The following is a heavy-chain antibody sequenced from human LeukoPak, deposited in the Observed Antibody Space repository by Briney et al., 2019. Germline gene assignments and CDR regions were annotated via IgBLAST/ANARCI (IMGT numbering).Heavy chain of an antibody. CDR3: ASVYSSSWLEYFQH. CDR2: MDNSGST. CDR1: GASISSYY. Sequence: SETLSLTCTVSGASISSYYWNWLRQPPGKGLEWIGYMDNSGSTNYNPSLKSRVTMSVDTSKNQFSLKLSSVTAADTAVYYCASVYSSSWLEYFQHWGQGTLVTVSS. J-gene: IGHJ1*01. V-gene: IGHV4-59*12. D-gene: IGHD6-13*01.